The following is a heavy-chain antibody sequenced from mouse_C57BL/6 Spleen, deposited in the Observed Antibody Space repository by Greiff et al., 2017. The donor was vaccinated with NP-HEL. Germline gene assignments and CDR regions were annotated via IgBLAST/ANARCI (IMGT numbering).Heavy chain of an antibody. J-gene: IGHJ3*01. D-gene: IGHD2-5*01. V-gene: IGHV3-6*01. Sequence: DVKLQESGPGLVKPSQSLSLTCSVTGYSITSGYYWNWIRQFPGNKLEWMGYISYDGSNNYNPSLKNRISITRDTSKNQFFLKLNSVTTEDTATYYCAREKSNGFAYWGQGTLVTVSA. CDR3: AREKSNGFAY. CDR1: GYSITSGYY. CDR2: ISYDGSN.